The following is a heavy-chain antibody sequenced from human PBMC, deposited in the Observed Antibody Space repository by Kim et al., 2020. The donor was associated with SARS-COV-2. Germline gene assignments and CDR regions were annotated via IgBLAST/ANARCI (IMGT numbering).Heavy chain of an antibody. CDR3: APGVGTSGIGV. D-gene: IGHD2-21*02. CDR1: GGTFNGYT. J-gene: IGHJ6*02. CDR2: LIPLSGAP. V-gene: IGHV1-69*13. Sequence: SVKVSCKIAGGTFNGYTFNWVRQAPGQGLEWMGGLIPLSGAPNYPQQFQGRVTSTADESTRTTYMELRRLKSEDTAVYYCAPGVGTSGIGVWGQGTTV.